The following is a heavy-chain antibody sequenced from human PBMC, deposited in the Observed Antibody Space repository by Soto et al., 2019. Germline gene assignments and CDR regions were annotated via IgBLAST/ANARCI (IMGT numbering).Heavy chain of an antibody. CDR1: GFTFSSYA. V-gene: IGHV3-30-3*01. Sequence: GGSLRLSCAASGFTFSSYAMHWVRQAPGKGLEWVAVISYDGSNKYYADSVKGRFTISRDNSKNTLYLQMNSLRAEDTAVYYCARVGGDYYDSSGYDYYYYGMDVWGQGTTVTVSS. J-gene: IGHJ6*02. D-gene: IGHD3-22*01. CDR2: ISYDGSNK. CDR3: ARVGGDYYDSSGYDYYYYGMDV.